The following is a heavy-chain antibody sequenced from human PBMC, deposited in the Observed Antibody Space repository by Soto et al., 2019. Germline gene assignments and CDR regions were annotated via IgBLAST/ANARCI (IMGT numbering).Heavy chain of an antibody. V-gene: IGHV3-23*01. CDR1: GFTFSSYA. CDR3: ASRSSGWYFDY. CDR2: ISGNGGST. D-gene: IGHD6-19*01. Sequence: GVLRLSCAASGFTFSSYAMNWVRQAPGKGLEWVSVISGNGGSTYYADSVKGRFTISRDNSKNTLYLQMNSLRAEDTAVYYCASRSSGWYFDYWGQGTLVTVSS. J-gene: IGHJ4*02.